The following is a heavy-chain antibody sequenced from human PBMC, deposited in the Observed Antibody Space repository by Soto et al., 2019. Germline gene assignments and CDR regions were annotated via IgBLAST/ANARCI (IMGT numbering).Heavy chain of an antibody. CDR2: ISYDGSNK. D-gene: IGHD5-18*01. CDR3: AKDGYSYAINYFDY. Sequence: QVQLVESGGGVVQPGRSLRLSCAASGFTFSSYGMHWVRQAPGKGLEWVAVISYDGSNKYYADSVKGRFTISRDNSKNTLYLQMNSLRAEDTAVYYCAKDGYSYAINYFDYWGQGTLVTVSS. CDR1: GFTFSSYG. V-gene: IGHV3-30*18. J-gene: IGHJ4*02.